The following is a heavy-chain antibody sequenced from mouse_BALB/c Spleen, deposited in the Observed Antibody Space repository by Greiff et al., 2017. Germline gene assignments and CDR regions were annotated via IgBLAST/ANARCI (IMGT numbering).Heavy chain of an antibody. CDR3: ARGGYDGYAMDY. CDR1: GFTFSSFG. CDR2: ISSGSSTI. Sequence: EVMLVESGGGLVQPGGSRKLSCAASGFTFSSFGMHWVRQAPAKGLEWVAYISSGSSTIYYADTVKGRFTISRDNPKNTLFLQMTSLRSEDTAMYYCARGGYDGYAMDYWGQGTSVTVSS. J-gene: IGHJ4*01. V-gene: IGHV5-17*02. D-gene: IGHD2-2*01.